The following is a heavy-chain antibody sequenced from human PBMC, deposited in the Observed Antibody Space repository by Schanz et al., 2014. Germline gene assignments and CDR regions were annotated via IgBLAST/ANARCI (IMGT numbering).Heavy chain of an antibody. Sequence: EVQLVESGGGLIQPGGSLRLSCAVSGFTVNTNYMSWVRQAPGKGLEWISSMYINSGSTQYADSVKGRFIISRDSSKNTLILQMNSMSAEDTAVYRCARDKNYDDSAESGMDVWGQGTTVTVSS. J-gene: IGHJ6*02. CDR3: ARDKNYDDSAESGMDV. CDR2: MYINSGST. CDR1: GFTVNTNY. D-gene: IGHD3-22*01. V-gene: IGHV3-53*01.